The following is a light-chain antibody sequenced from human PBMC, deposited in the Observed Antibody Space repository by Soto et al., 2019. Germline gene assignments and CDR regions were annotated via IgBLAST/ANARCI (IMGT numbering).Light chain of an antibody. CDR2: GAS. V-gene: IGKV3-20*01. CDR1: QSVPSRY. Sequence: EIVLTQSPDTLSLSPGERATLSCRASQSVPSRYLAWHQQKPGQAPRLLIYGASSRATGIPDRFSGGGSGTDFTLTISRLEPEDFAVYFCQQYGATEWTFGQGTKVEIK. J-gene: IGKJ1*01. CDR3: QQYGATEWT.